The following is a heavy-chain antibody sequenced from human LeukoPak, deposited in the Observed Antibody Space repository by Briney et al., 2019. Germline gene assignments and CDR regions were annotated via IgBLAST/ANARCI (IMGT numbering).Heavy chain of an antibody. D-gene: IGHD4-17*01. J-gene: IGHJ5*02. CDR1: GGTFSSYA. CDR3: ARDLYHTVTTPSDP. Sequence: GASVKVSCKASGGTFSSYAISWVRQAPGQGLEWMGGIIPILGTANYAQKFQGRVTITTDESTSTAYMELSSLRSEDTAVYYCARDLYHTVTTPSDPWGQGTLVTVSS. CDR2: IIPILGTA. V-gene: IGHV1-69*05.